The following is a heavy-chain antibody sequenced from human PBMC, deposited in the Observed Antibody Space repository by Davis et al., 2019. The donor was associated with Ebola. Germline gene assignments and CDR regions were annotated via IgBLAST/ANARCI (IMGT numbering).Heavy chain of an antibody. J-gene: IGHJ5*02. CDR1: GYTFTGYY. D-gene: IGHD2-15*01. Sequence: ASVKVSCKASGYTFTGYYMHWVRQAPGQGLEWMGRINPNSGGTNYAQKFQGRVTMTRGTSISTAYMELSRLRSDDTAVYYCARTVAATRAGYNWFDPWGQGTLVTVSS. CDR3: ARTVAATRAGYNWFDP. CDR2: INPNSGGT. V-gene: IGHV1-2*06.